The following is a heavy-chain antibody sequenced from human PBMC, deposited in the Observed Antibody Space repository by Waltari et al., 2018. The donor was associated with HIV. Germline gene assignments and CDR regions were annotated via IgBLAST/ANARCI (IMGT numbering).Heavy chain of an antibody. D-gene: IGHD6-13*01. CDR1: GFTFSSYG. J-gene: IGHJ4*02. V-gene: IGHV3-33*01. Sequence: QVQLVESGGGVVQPGRSLRLSCAASGFTFSSYGMHWVRQAPGKGLEWGAVIWDDGSNKYYADSVKGRVTISRDKSKNALYLQMNSLRAEDTAVYDCARGASSSLDYWGQGTLVTGSS. CDR2: IWDDGSNK. CDR3: ARGASSSLDY.